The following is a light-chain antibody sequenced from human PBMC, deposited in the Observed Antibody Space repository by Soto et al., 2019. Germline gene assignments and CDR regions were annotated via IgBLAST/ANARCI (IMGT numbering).Light chain of an antibody. Sequence: EIVMSQSPATLSVSTGERGTLSCRASQSVSNNLAWYQQKPGQAPRLLIYAASSRATGSPDRFSGSASGTEFTLTISSLQSEDFTVYYCQQYNKWPLTFGQGTKVDIK. CDR2: AAS. CDR3: QQYNKWPLT. V-gene: IGKV3D-15*01. CDR1: QSVSNN. J-gene: IGKJ1*01.